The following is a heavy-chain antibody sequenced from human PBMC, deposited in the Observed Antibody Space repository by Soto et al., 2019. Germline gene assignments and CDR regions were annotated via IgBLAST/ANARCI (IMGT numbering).Heavy chain of an antibody. V-gene: IGHV3-7*01. J-gene: IGHJ6*02. D-gene: IGHD3-10*01. CDR1: GFTISGYW. CDR3: ASEGTNGEKNYYYYGMDV. CDR2: IMKDGGEK. Sequence: CCAADGFTISGYWRGWVRQAPGKGLERVASIMKDGGEKKYVDSVRGRFTISRDNAKNSLYLQMNSLRAEDTAVYYCASEGTNGEKNYYYYGMDVWGQGTTVTVSS.